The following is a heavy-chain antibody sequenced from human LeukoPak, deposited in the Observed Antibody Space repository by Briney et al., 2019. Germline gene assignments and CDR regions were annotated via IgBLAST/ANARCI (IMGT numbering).Heavy chain of an antibody. D-gene: IGHD3-22*01. CDR1: GFTFSSYS. Sequence: PGGSLRLSCAASGFTFSSYSMNWVRQAPGKGLEWVSYISSSSSTIYYADSVKGRFTISRDNAKNSLYLQMNSLRAEDTAVYYCARAQTAYYYDSSGESDAFDIWGQGTMVTVSS. CDR3: ARAQTAYYYDSSGESDAFDI. V-gene: IGHV3-48*01. CDR2: ISSSSSTI. J-gene: IGHJ3*02.